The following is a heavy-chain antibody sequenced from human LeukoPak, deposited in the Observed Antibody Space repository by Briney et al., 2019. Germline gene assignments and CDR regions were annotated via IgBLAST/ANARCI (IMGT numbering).Heavy chain of an antibody. CDR2: IYSGGST. V-gene: IGHV3-66*01. D-gene: IGHD3-10*01. Sequence: GGSLRLSCAASGFTVSSNYMSWVRQAPGEGLEWVSVIYSGGSTYYADSVKGRFTISRDNSKNTLYLQMNSLRAEDTVVYYCARFWGPDYYGSGSSLDYWGQGTLVTVSS. CDR3: ARFWGPDYYGSGSSLDY. J-gene: IGHJ4*02. CDR1: GFTVSSNY.